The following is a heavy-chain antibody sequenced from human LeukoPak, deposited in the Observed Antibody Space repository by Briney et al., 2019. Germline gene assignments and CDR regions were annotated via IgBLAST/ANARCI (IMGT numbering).Heavy chain of an antibody. V-gene: IGHV3-21*01. J-gene: IGHJ6*03. CDR3: AKGSYYCDSNSCPQYYYYMDV. Sequence: GGSLRLSCAASGFTFSSYSMNWVRQAPGKGLEWVSSISSSSSYIYYTDSVKGRFTISRDNAKNSLYLQMNSLRAEDTAVYYCAKGSYYCDSNSCPQYYYYMDVWGKGTTVTVSS. D-gene: IGHD2-2*01. CDR1: GFTFSSYS. CDR2: ISSSSSYI.